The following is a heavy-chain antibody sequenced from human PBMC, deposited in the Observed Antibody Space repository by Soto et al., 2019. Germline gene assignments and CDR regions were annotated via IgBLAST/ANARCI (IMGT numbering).Heavy chain of an antibody. Sequence: GGSLRLSCRASGSDFSTYSMNWVRQAPGQGLEGIAYVSLDSDSIQYADSVKGRFTISRDDAENSLYLQMDSLRDEDTATYYCARLYYDYVWGQGTTVTVSS. J-gene: IGHJ6*02. CDR2: VSLDSDSI. D-gene: IGHD3-3*01. CDR1: GSDFSTYS. CDR3: ARLYYDYV. V-gene: IGHV3-48*02.